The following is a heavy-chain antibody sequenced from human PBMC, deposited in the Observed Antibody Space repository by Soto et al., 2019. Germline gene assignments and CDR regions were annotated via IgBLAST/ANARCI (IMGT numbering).Heavy chain of an antibody. D-gene: IGHD6-13*01. V-gene: IGHV5-51*01. Sequence: HGESLKISCQASGYSFSSSWIGWVRQMPGKGLEWMGIIDPNDSQTIYSPSFQGQVTISADKYIDTAYLPWSSLKTSGTAMYYCARHAGNSWKGDYFDYWGQGALVTVSS. CDR3: ARHAGNSWKGDYFDY. CDR1: GYSFSSSW. J-gene: IGHJ4*02. CDR2: IDPNDSQT.